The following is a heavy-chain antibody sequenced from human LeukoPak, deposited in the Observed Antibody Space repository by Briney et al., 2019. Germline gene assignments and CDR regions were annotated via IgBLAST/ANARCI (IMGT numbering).Heavy chain of an antibody. CDR1: GGSFSGYY. J-gene: IGHJ4*02. CDR2: INHSGST. CDR3: ARSRGVWVTNEYYFDY. Sequence: SETLSLTCAVYGGSFSGYYWSWIRQPPGKGLEWIGEINHSGSTNYNPSLKSRVTISVDTSKNQFSLKLSSVTAADTAVYYCARSRGVWVTNEYYFDYWGQGTLVTVSS. V-gene: IGHV4-34*01. D-gene: IGHD3-10*01.